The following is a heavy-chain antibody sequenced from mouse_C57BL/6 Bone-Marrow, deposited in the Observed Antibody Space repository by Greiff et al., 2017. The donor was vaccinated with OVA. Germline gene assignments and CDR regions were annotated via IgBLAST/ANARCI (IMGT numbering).Heavy chain of an antibody. CDR2: IYPGDGDT. J-gene: IGHJ1*03. V-gene: IGHV1-80*01. Sequence: QVQLKQSGAELVKPGASVKISCKASGYAFSSYWMNWVKQRPGKGLEWIGQIYPGDGDTNYNGKFKGKATLTADKSSSTAYMQLSSLTSEDSAVDFCARRDYYGSSSHWYFDVWGTGTTVTVSS. CDR1: GYAFSSYW. D-gene: IGHD1-1*01. CDR3: ARRDYYGSSSHWYFDV.